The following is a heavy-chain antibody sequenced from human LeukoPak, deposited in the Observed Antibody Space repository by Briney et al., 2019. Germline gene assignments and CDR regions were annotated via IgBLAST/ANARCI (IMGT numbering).Heavy chain of an antibody. CDR1: GGSFSGYY. CDR2: INHSGST. CDR3: ARFPVNPNYYYYMDV. Sequence: SETLSLTCAVYGGSFSGYYWSWIRQPPGKGLEWIGEINHSGSTNYTPSLKSRVTISVDTSKNQFSLKLSSVTAADTAVYYCARFPVNPNYYYYMDVWGKGTTVTVSS. J-gene: IGHJ6*03. V-gene: IGHV4-34*01. D-gene: IGHD4-17*01.